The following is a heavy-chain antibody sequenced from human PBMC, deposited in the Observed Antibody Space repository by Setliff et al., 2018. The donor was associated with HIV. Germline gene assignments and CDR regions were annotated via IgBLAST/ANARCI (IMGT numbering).Heavy chain of an antibody. J-gene: IGHJ6*02. CDR1: EFTFNTYS. CDR3: ARVDCSGGTCYSANYYYYYAMDV. V-gene: IGHV3-21*01. Sequence: GGSLRLSCAASEFTFNTYSMNWVRLAPGKGLEWVSAISSTSTNVFHADSVKGRFTISRDNARNSLYLQMNSLRAEDTAVYFCARVDCSGGTCYSANYYYYYAMDVWGQGTTVTVSS. CDR2: ISSTSTNV. D-gene: IGHD2-15*01.